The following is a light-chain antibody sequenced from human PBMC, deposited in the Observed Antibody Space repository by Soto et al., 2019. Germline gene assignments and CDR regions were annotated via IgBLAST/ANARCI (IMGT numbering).Light chain of an antibody. CDR3: QQYNNWPST. J-gene: IGKJ1*01. CDR2: GTS. CDR1: QSVTSN. Sequence: EIVMTQSPATLSVSPGERATLSCRASQSVTSNLAWYQQKPGQAPRLLIYGTSTRAPGIPAKFSGSGSGTEFTLTISSLQSADFAVYFCQQYNNWPSTFGQGTKVDIK. V-gene: IGKV3-15*01.